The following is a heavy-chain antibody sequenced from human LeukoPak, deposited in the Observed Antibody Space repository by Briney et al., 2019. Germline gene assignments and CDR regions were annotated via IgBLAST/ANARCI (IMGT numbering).Heavy chain of an antibody. D-gene: IGHD1-26*01. J-gene: IGHJ4*02. CDR2: IKQDGSEI. CDR3: AREGYSGSYYDY. CDR1: GFTFSGYW. V-gene: IGHV3-7*01. Sequence: GGSLRLSCVASGFTFSGYWMSWVRQAPGKGPEWVANIKQDGSEIYYVDSVKGRFTISRDNAKNSLYLQMNSLRAEDTAVYYCAREGYSGSYYDYWGQGTLVTVSS.